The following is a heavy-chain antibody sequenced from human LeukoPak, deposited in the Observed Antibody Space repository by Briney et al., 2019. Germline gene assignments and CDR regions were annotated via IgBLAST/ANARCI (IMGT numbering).Heavy chain of an antibody. CDR2: INPNSGGT. Sequence: ASVKVSCKASGYTFIDYYIHWVWQAPGQGLEWMGWINPNSGGTNYAQKFQGRVTMTRDTSISTAYMELSRLRSDDTAVYYCARDPSPSWIVVVTDYGMDVWGQGTTVTVSS. V-gene: IGHV1-2*02. J-gene: IGHJ6*02. D-gene: IGHD2-21*02. CDR3: ARDPSPSWIVVVTDYGMDV. CDR1: GYTFIDYY.